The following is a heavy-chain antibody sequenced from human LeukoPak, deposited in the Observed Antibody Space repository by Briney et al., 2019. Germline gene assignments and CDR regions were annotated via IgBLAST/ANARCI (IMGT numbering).Heavy chain of an antibody. CDR3: ARDYSILSNWNDEAWDY. D-gene: IGHD1-20*01. Sequence: GGSLRLSCAASGFTFSSYWMSWVRQAPGKGLEWVANIKQDGSERYYVDSVKGRFTISRDNAKNSLYLQMNSLRAEDTAVYYCARDYSILSNWNDEAWDYWGQGTLVTVSS. CDR1: GFTFSSYW. CDR2: IKQDGSER. J-gene: IGHJ4*02. V-gene: IGHV3-7*01.